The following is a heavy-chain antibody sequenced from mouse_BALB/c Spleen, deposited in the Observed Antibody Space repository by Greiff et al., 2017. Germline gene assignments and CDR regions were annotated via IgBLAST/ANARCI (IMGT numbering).Heavy chain of an antibody. CDR2: IYPGDGDT. Sequence: VQLQQSGAELVRPGSSVKISCKASGYAFSSYWMNWVKQRPGQGLEWIGQIYPGDGDTNYNGKFKGKATLTADKSSSTAYMQLSSLTSEDSAVYFCARGDGSYGLFAYWGQGTLVTVSA. V-gene: IGHV1-80*01. D-gene: IGHD1-1*02. CDR1: GYAFSSYW. CDR3: ARGDGSYGLFAY. J-gene: IGHJ3*01.